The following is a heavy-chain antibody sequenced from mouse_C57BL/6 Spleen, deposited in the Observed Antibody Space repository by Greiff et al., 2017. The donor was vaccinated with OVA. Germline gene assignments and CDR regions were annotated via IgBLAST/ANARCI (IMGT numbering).Heavy chain of an antibody. Sequence: VQGVESGPELVKPGASVKISCKASGYAFSSSWMNWVKQRPGKGLEWIGRIYPGDGDTNYNGKFKGKATLTADKSSSTAYMQLSSLTSEDSAVYFCARRAGTEYFDYWGQGTTLTVSS. D-gene: IGHD3-3*01. V-gene: IGHV1-82*01. J-gene: IGHJ2*01. CDR3: ARRAGTEYFDY. CDR1: GYAFSSSW. CDR2: IYPGDGDT.